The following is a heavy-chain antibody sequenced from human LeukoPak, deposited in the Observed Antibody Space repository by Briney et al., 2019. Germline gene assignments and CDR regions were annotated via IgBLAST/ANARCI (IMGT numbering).Heavy chain of an antibody. D-gene: IGHD2-15*01. CDR3: AKDPGIVVVVAKRPNWFDP. CDR1: GFTFTSFW. J-gene: IGHJ5*02. Sequence: PGGSLRLSCAASGFTFTSFWMTWVRQAPGKGLQWVANINQDGSEKYYVDSVKGRFTISRDNSKNTLYLQMNSLRAEDTAVYYCAKDPGIVVVVAKRPNWFDPWGQGTLVTVSS. CDR2: INQDGSEK. V-gene: IGHV3-7*05.